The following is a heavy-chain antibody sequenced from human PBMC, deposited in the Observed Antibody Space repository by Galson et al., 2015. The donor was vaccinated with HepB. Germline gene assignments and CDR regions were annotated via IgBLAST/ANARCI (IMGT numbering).Heavy chain of an antibody. CDR1: GGSFSGYY. CDR3: ARGGRVYGDSLDPANWHFDY. V-gene: IGHV4-34*01. Sequence: ETLSLTCAVYGGSFSGYYWSWIRQPPGQGLEWIGEINHSGSTNYNPSLKSRVTISVDTSKSQFSLKLSSVTAADTAVYYCARGGRVYGDSLDPANWHFDYWGQGTLVTVSS. D-gene: IGHD4-17*01. CDR2: INHSGST. J-gene: IGHJ4*02.